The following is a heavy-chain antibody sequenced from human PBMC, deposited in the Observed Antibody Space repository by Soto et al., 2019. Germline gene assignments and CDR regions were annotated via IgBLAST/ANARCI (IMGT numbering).Heavy chain of an antibody. D-gene: IGHD5-12*01. CDR3: VREIVDTFDSGGYPDH. CDR2: IYYSGTT. V-gene: IGHV4-30-4*01. J-gene: IGHJ4*02. Sequence: SETLSLTCPFSCGTLNRFTNFRRLIRPTPSRGLEWIGYIYYSGTTYYNPFLKSRVTISIDTSKNQFSLSLTSVVAADTAVYYCVREIVDTFDSGGYPDHWGQGTLVTVSS. CDR1: CGTLNRFTNF.